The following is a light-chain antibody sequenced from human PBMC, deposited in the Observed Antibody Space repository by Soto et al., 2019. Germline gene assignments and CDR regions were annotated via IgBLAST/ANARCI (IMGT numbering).Light chain of an antibody. V-gene: IGKV1-39*01. J-gene: IGKJ1*01. CDR1: LSISTY. CDR2: AAS. Sequence: IPMTQSPSSLSAFVGDRVTITCRASLSISTYLNWYQHKPGKAPELLIYAASELRSGVPSRFSGSGSGTDFTLTISSLQPEDSATYYCQQTYSTLRTFGQGTKVEVK. CDR3: QQTYSTLRT.